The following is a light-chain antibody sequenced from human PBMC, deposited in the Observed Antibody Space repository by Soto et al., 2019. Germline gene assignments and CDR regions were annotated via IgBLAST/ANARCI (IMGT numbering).Light chain of an antibody. Sequence: NFMLTQPHSVSESPGKTVIISCTRSSGTIASNYVQWYQQRPGSYPTTVIYDSDQRPSGVPDRFSGSIDSSSNSASLTISGLTTEDEADYVCQSYDRNIYVFGTGTKLTVL. J-gene: IGLJ1*01. CDR2: DSD. CDR1: SGTIASNY. V-gene: IGLV6-57*01. CDR3: QSYDRNIYV.